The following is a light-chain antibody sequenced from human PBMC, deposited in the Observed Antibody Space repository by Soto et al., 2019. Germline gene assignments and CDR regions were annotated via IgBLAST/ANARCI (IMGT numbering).Light chain of an antibody. CDR1: QSVSSN. CDR2: AAS. CDR3: QHYNSYSEA. Sequence: EIVMTQSPATLSVSPGERATLSCRASQSVSSNLAWYQQKPGQAPRLLMYAASTRATGIPARFSGSGSGTEFTLTISSLQPDDFATYYCQHYNSYSEAFGQGTKVELK. J-gene: IGKJ1*01. V-gene: IGKV3-15*01.